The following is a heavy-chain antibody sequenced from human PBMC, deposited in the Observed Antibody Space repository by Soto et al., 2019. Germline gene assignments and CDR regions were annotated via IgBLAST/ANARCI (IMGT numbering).Heavy chain of an antibody. D-gene: IGHD4-17*01. CDR3: ARPAEATVASGAYYSGMDV. J-gene: IGHJ6*02. CDR2: IIPIFGTA. CDR1: GGTFSSYA. Sequence: SVKVSCKASGGTFSSYAISWVRQAPGQWLEWMGGIIPIFGTANYAQKFQGRVTITADKSTSTAYMELSSLRSEDTAVYYCARPAEATVASGAYYSGMDVWGQGTTVTVSS. V-gene: IGHV1-69*06.